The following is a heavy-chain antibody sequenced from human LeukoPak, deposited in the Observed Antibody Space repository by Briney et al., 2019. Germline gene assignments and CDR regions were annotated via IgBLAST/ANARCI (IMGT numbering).Heavy chain of an antibody. CDR1: GASFSSYA. D-gene: IGHD4-17*01. Sequence: ASVKLSCTASGASFSSYAISWEQQAPGQGLEWMGGIIPIFGTANYAQKFPGRVTITADKSTSTAYMELSSLRSEDTAVYYCARDIDYTVTTEERWFVPWGQGTLVTVSS. V-gene: IGHV1-69*06. J-gene: IGHJ5*02. CDR3: ARDIDYTVTTEERWFVP. CDR2: IIPIFGTA.